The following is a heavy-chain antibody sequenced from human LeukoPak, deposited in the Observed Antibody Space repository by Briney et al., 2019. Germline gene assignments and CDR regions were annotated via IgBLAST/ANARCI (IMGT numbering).Heavy chain of an antibody. Sequence: GGSLRLSCAASGFTFSSYGMHWVRQAPGKGLEWVAFIRYDGSNKYYADSVKGRFTISRDNSKNTLYLQMNSLRAEDTAVYYCAPLYCGGDCYSDYWGQGTLVTVSS. J-gene: IGHJ4*02. D-gene: IGHD2-21*01. CDR3: APLYCGGDCYSDY. CDR1: GFTFSSYG. V-gene: IGHV3-30*02. CDR2: IRYDGSNK.